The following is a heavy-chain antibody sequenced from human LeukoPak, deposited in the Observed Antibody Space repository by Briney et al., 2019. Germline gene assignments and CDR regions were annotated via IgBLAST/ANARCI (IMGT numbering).Heavy chain of an antibody. V-gene: IGHV4-59*12. D-gene: IGHD5-12*01. CDR1: GGSISSYY. CDR3: ARVEAATTNPRFES. CDR2: IYYSGST. Sequence: RPSETLSLTCTVSGGSISSYYWSWIRQPPGKGLEWIGYIYYSGSTNYNPSLKSRVTISVDTSKNQFSLKLTSETAADTAVYYCARVEAATTNPRFESWGQGTLVTVSS. J-gene: IGHJ4*02.